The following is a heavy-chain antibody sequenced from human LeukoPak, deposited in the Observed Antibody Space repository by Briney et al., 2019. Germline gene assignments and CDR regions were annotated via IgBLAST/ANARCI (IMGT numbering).Heavy chain of an antibody. CDR1: GGSFSGYY. J-gene: IGHJ5*02. Sequence: SETLSLTCAVYGGSFSGYYWSWIRQPPGKGLEWIGEINHSGSTNYNPSLKSRVTISVDTSKNQFSLKLSSVTAAATAVYYCARVGVVGATHWFDPWGQGTLVTVSS. CDR2: INHSGST. CDR3: ARVGVVGATHWFDP. V-gene: IGHV4-34*01. D-gene: IGHD1-26*01.